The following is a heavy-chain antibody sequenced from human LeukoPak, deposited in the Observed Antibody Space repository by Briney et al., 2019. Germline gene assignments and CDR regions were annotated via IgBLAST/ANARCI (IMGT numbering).Heavy chain of an antibody. J-gene: IGHJ3*02. Sequence: ASVKVSCKASGGTFSSYAISWVRQAPGQRLEWMGWINAGNGNTKYSQKFQGRVTITRDTSASTAYMELSSLRSEDTAVYYCASPGVAAAAPDAFDIWGQGTMVTVSS. CDR3: ASPGVAAAAPDAFDI. V-gene: IGHV1-3*01. CDR2: INAGNGNT. CDR1: GGTFSSYA. D-gene: IGHD6-13*01.